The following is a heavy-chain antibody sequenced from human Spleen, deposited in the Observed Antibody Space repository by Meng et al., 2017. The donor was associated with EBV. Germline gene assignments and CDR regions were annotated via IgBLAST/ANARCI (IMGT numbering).Heavy chain of an antibody. CDR3: ATIIVPATTMNY. J-gene: IGHJ4*02. CDR2: MYQSGST. Sequence: LQLPESGSGLLTPSQTLSLTCAVSGGSITSSVYSWTWIRQPPGKGLEWIGYMYQSGSTYYSPSLKSRATISVDRSKNHLSLKLSSVTAADTAFYYCATIIVPATTMNYWGPGTLVTVSS. D-gene: IGHD1-26*01. V-gene: IGHV4-30-2*01. CDR1: GGSITSSVYS.